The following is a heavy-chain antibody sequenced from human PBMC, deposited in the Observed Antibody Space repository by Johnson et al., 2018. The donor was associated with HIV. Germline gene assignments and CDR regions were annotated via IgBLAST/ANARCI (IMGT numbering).Heavy chain of an antibody. CDR3: ARGRKDIGYCSGANCSHNI. D-gene: IGHD2-15*01. CDR2: ISYDGTNK. Sequence: QVRLVESGGGVVQPGRSLRLSCAASGFTFSSYTMHWVRQAPGKGLEWVAVISYDGTNKYYADSVQGRFTISRDDSKDTLYLQMDSLRAEDSALYYCARGRKDIGYCSGANCSHNIWGQGTMVTVSS. J-gene: IGHJ3*02. CDR1: GFTFSSYT. V-gene: IGHV3-30*04.